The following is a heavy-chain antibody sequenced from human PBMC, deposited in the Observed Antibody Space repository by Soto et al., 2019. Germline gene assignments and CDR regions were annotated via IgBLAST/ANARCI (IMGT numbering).Heavy chain of an antibody. CDR1: GGSISSNNW. Sequence: QVQLQESGPGLVKPSGTLSLTCAVSGGSISSNNWWSWVRQSPGKGLEWIGEIHHTGSTNYNPSLKSRVTTSVHKSSIPFSLKLNTVAASDTAVYFCVRGEGGNSHWFFALWGRGTLVTVSS. D-gene: IGHD3-16*01. V-gene: IGHV4-4*02. J-gene: IGHJ2*01. CDR2: IHHTGST. CDR3: VRGEGGNSHWFFAL.